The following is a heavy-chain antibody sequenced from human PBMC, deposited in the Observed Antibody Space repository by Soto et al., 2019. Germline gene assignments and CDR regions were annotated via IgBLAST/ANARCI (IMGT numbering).Heavy chain of an antibody. Sequence: SETLSLTCTVSGGSISSYYWSWIRQPPGKGLEWIGYIYYSGSTNYNPSLKSRVTISVDTSKNQFSLKLSSVTAADTAVYYCASQIYYYDSSGYYPSWGQGTLVTVSS. J-gene: IGHJ5*02. V-gene: IGHV4-59*01. D-gene: IGHD3-22*01. CDR3: ASQIYYYDSSGYYPS. CDR2: IYYSGST. CDR1: GGSISSYY.